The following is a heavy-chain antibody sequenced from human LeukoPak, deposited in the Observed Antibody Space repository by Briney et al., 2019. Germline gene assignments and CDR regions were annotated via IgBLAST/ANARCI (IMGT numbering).Heavy chain of an antibody. Sequence: PGGSLRLSCAASGFTFSTYAMSWVRQAPGKGLEWVSAISGSGARTSHADTVKGRFTISRDNSKNTLYLQMNSLRAEDTALYFCAKGRLTIDYWGQGTLVTVSS. CDR1: GFTFSTYA. V-gene: IGHV3-23*01. CDR2: ISGSGART. J-gene: IGHJ4*02. D-gene: IGHD2-21*02. CDR3: AKGRLTIDY.